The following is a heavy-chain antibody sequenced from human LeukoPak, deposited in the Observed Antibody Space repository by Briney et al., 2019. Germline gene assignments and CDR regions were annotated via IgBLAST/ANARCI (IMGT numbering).Heavy chain of an antibody. Sequence: PGGSLRLSCAASGFTFSNAWMSWVRQAPGKGLDSVGRIKSKTDGGTPDYAAPVKGRFTISRADSKNTLYLQMNSLKTEDTAVYYCTGVSRSSWYDYWGQGTLVTVSS. D-gene: IGHD6-13*01. CDR1: GFTFSNAW. CDR3: TGVSRSSWYDY. CDR2: IKSKTDGGTP. V-gene: IGHV3-15*01. J-gene: IGHJ4*02.